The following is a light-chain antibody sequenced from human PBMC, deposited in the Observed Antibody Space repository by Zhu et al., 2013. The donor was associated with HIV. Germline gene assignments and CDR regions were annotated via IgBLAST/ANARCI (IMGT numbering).Light chain of an antibody. J-gene: IGLJ3*02. CDR1: SGSIANNY. Sequence: NFVLTQPHSVSGSPGKTVTISCTRSSGSIANNYVQWYQQRPGSAPTHVIYKDTQRPSGVPDRFSGSVDRSSNSASLTISGLQTEDEADYYCQSYDGGTQGVVFGGGTKVTVL. CDR2: KDT. CDR3: QSYDGGTQGVV. V-gene: IGLV6-57*04.